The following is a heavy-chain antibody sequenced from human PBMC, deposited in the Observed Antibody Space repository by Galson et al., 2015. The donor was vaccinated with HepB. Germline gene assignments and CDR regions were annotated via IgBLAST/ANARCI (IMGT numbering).Heavy chain of an antibody. V-gene: IGHV3-23*01. J-gene: IGHJ5*02. CDR1: GFNFRNHV. CDR3: AKESVSGTYVPTYADS. CDR2: LSGSGAIT. Sequence: SLILSGAASGFNFRNHVMTWVHQAPGKGLEWGASLSGSGAITYYADSVKGRFNISRDNFNNRIFLQMKRLRVEDTALYYCAKESVSGTYVPTYADSWGQGNLVTVSS. D-gene: IGHD1-26*01.